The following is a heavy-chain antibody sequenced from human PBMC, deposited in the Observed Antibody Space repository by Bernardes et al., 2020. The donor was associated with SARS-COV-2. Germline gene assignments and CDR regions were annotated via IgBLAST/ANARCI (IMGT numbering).Heavy chain of an antibody. CDR3: ARGRTARWGNYNLDV. V-gene: IGHV1-2*02. D-gene: IGHD1-7*01. J-gene: IGHJ6*02. CDR2: INPTNGGT. Sequence: ALVKVSCKASGYTFSDSYIHWVRQAPGQGLAWMGWINPTNGGTNYAANFQGRLFMTTDASISTANMELRRLTSDDSAIYYCARGRTARWGNYNLDVWGQGTTVTVSS. CDR1: GYTFSDSY.